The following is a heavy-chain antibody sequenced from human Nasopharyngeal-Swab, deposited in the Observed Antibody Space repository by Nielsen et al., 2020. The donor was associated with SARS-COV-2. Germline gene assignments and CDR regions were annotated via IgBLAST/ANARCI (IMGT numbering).Heavy chain of an antibody. CDR2: MYHTGST. Sequence: SETLSPTCAVSGDSIPSGYFWGWIRQPPGKGLEWIGSMYHTGSTYYNPSLKSRVTISIDTSKNQFSLKLSSVTAADTAVYYCARLYISPRRFDPWGQGTLVTVSS. V-gene: IGHV4-38-2*01. J-gene: IGHJ5*02. CDR3: ARLYISPRRFDP. D-gene: IGHD2-2*02. CDR1: GDSIPSGYF.